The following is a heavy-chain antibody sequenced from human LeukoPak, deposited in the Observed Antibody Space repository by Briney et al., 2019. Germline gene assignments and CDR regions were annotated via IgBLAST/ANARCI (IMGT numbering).Heavy chain of an antibody. CDR3: AKGGSGGWYSSVFDY. D-gene: IGHD6-19*01. J-gene: IGHJ4*02. Sequence: GGSLRLSCAASGFTFDDYAMHWVRQAPGRGLEWVSGISWNSGSIGYADSVKGRFTISRDNAKNSLYLQMNSLRAEDTALYYCAKGGSGGWYSSVFDYWGQGTLVTVSS. V-gene: IGHV3-9*01. CDR1: GFTFDDYA. CDR2: ISWNSGSI.